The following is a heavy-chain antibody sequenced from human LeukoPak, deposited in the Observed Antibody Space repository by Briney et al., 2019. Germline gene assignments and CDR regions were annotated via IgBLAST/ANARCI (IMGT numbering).Heavy chain of an antibody. V-gene: IGHV1-8*03. Sequence: ASVKVSCKASGYTFTNYDINWVRQATGQGLEWMGWMNPNSGNTGYAQKFQGRVTITGNTSITTTYMELSSLKSEDTAVYYCARRSAYGSGSYYVDYWGQGTLVTVSS. J-gene: IGHJ4*02. D-gene: IGHD3-10*01. CDR3: ARRSAYGSGSYYVDY. CDR1: GYTFTNYD. CDR2: MNPNSGNT.